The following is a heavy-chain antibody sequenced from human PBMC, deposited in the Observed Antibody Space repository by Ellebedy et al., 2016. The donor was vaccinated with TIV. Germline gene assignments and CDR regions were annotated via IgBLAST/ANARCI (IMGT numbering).Heavy chain of an antibody. CDR2: VSGDGSST. Sequence: GESLKISCAASGFTFNDYWMHWVRQVPGKGLVWVSRVSGDGSSTTYADSVKGRFTISRDNAKNTLYLQMNSLRAEDTAVYYCARDSDDYDYVWGTIGGGAFDIWGQGTMVTVSS. V-gene: IGHV3-74*03. CDR3: ARDSDDYDYVWGTIGGGAFDI. J-gene: IGHJ3*02. D-gene: IGHD3-16*01. CDR1: GFTFNDYW.